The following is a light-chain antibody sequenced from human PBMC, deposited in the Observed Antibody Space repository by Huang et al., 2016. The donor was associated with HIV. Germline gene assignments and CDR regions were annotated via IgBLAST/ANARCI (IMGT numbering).Light chain of an antibody. J-gene: IGKJ5*01. V-gene: IGKV1-39*01. CDR1: QNIDGY. CDR3: QQSYSTLIT. CDR2: SAS. Sequence: IQMTQSPSSLSASVGDRVTITCRASQNIDGYLNWYQQKPGKPPKLLISSASTLHTGVPPRFSGSGSGTDYTLIINNQQPDDFATYFCQQSYSTLITFGQGSRLDTK.